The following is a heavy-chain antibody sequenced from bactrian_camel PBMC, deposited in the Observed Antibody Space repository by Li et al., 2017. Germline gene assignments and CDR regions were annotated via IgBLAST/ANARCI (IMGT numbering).Heavy chain of an antibody. J-gene: IGHJ4*01. D-gene: IGHD1*01. CDR3: AADPAGGGQTCHSSIRTFAH. V-gene: IGHV3S1*01. CDR2: ISPGGGTT. CDR1: GYTYSAYC. Sequence: HVQLVESGGGSVQAGGSLRLSCAASGYTYSAYCMGWFRQAPGKVREGVAAISPGGGTTNYADSVNGRFTISKDNAKNTLYLQLNSLKTEDTAMYYCAADPAGGGQTCHSSIRTFAHWGQGTQVTVS.